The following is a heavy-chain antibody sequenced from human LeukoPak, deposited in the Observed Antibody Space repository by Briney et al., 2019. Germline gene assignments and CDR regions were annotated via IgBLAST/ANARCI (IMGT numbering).Heavy chain of an antibody. D-gene: IGHD3-22*01. CDR1: GYTLTELS. CDR3: ATRDYDSSGSFDY. J-gene: IGHJ4*02. CDR2: FDPEDGET. V-gene: IGHV1-24*01. Sequence: ASVKVSCEVSGYTLTELSMHWVRQAPGKGLEWMGGFDPEDGETIYAQKFQGRVTMTEDTSTDTAYMELSSLRSEDTAVYYCATRDYDSSGSFDYWGQGTLVTVSS.